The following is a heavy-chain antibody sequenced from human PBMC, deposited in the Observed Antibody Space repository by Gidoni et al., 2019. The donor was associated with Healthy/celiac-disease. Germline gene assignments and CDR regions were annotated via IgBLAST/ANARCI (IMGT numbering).Heavy chain of an antibody. CDR2: IWYDGSNK. CDR3: ARENDYGDYYFDY. V-gene: IGHV3-33*01. J-gene: IGHJ4*02. D-gene: IGHD4-17*01. Sequence: QVQLVESGGGVVQPGRSLRLSCAASGLTFSSYGMHWVRQAPGKGLEWVAVIWYDGSNKYYADSVKGRFTISRDNSKNTLYLQMNSLRAEDTAVYYCARENDYGDYYFDYWGQGTLVTVSS. CDR1: GLTFSSYG.